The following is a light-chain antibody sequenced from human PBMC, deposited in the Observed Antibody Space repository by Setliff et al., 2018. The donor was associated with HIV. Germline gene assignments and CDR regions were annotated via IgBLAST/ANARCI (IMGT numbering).Light chain of an antibody. J-gene: IGLJ2*01. V-gene: IGLV2-14*01. CDR1: SSDVGGYNY. CDR3: TSYTTSSTLVV. Sequence: QSALAQPASVSGSPGQSITISCTGTSSDVGGYNYVSWYQQHPGKAPKLMIHEVSNRPPGVSNRFSGSKSGNTASLTISGLRAEDEANYYCTSYTTSSTLVVVGGGTKVTVL. CDR2: EVS.